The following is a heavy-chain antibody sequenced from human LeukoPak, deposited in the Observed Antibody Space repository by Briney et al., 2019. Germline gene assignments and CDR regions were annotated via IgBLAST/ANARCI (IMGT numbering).Heavy chain of an antibody. D-gene: IGHD6-19*01. J-gene: IGHJ3*02. CDR1: GFTFSSYG. CDR2: ISSSSSYI. Sequence: GGSLRLSCAGSGFTFSSYGMSWVRQAPGKGLEWVSSISSSSSYIYYADSVKGRFTISRDNAKNSLYLQMNSLRAEDTAVYYCARDRGSGYSSGPDAFDIWGQGTMVTVSS. CDR3: ARDRGSGYSSGPDAFDI. V-gene: IGHV3-21*01.